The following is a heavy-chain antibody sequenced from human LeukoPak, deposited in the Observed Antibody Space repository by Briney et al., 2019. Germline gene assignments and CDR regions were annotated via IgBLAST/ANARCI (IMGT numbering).Heavy chain of an antibody. Sequence: GEALKTSRKGSGYSFTTYWNGWVRQMPGKGLEWMGINYPGDSDTRYSPSFQGQVTISADKSISTAYLQWSSLKASDSAMYYCARHTSVTRSYYYYYVDVWGTGTTVTVSS. CDR1: GYSFTTYW. CDR3: ARHTSVTRSYYYYYVDV. V-gene: IGHV5-51*01. CDR2: NYPGDSDT. D-gene: IGHD4-11*01. J-gene: IGHJ6*03.